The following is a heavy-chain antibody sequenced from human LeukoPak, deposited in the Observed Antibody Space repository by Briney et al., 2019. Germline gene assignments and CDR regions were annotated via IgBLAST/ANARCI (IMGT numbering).Heavy chain of an antibody. Sequence: GGSLRLSCAASGFTFSSYGMHWVRQAPGKGLEWVAVISYDGSNKYYADSVKGRFTISRDNSKNTLYLQMNSLRAEDTAVYYCARCGSSSHYFDYWGQGTLVTVSS. CDR3: ARCGSSSHYFDY. D-gene: IGHD6-13*01. J-gene: IGHJ4*02. CDR2: ISYDGSNK. V-gene: IGHV3-30*03. CDR1: GFTFSSYG.